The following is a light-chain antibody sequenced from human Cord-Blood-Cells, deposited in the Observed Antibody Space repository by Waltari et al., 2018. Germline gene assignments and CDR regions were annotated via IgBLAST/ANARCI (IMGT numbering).Light chain of an antibody. CDR2: AAS. V-gene: IGKV1-8*01. J-gene: IGKJ1*01. CDR3: QQYYSYPRT. Sequence: AIRMTQSPSSLSASTGDRVTITCRASQGISSYLAWYQQKPGKAPKLLIYAASTLQSGVPPRLSGSGSGTDFTLTISCLQSEDCATYYCQQYYSYPRTFGQGNKVKIK. CDR1: QGISSY.